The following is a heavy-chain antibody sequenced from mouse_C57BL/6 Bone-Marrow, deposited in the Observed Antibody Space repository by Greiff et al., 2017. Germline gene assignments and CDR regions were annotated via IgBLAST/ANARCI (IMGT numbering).Heavy chain of an antibody. V-gene: IGHV1-55*01. CDR1: GYTFTSYW. CDR3: ARRGRDGYYDAMDY. Sequence: QVQLQQSGAELVKPGASVKMSCKASGYTFTSYWITWVKQRPGQGLEWIGDIYPGSGSTNYNEKFKSKATLTVDTSSSSAYMQLSSLTSEDSAVYYCARRGRDGYYDAMDYWGQGTSVTVSS. CDR2: IYPGSGST. D-gene: IGHD2-3*01. J-gene: IGHJ4*01.